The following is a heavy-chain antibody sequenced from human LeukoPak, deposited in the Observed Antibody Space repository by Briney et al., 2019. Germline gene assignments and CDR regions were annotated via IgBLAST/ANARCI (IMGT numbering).Heavy chain of an antibody. J-gene: IGHJ6*02. CDR2: ILYTGTP. V-gene: IGHV4-59*01. CDR3: ARHIAVGEDV. CDR1: GGSINNYY. Sequence: ETLSLTCTVSGGSINNYYWSWIRQSPGKGLEWLAYILYTGTPTYSPSLSSRLTISLDASRNQFSLKLSSVTAADTAIYYCARHIAVGEDVWGQGITVTVSS. D-gene: IGHD6-19*01.